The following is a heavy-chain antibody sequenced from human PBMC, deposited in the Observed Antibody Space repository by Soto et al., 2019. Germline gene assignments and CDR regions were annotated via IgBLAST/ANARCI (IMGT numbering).Heavy chain of an antibody. CDR3: AKILQLGDYAFYYYGMAV. CDR2: ISYDGSNK. J-gene: IGHJ6*02. D-gene: IGHD4-17*01. Sequence: QVQLVESGGGVVQPGRSLRLSCAASGFTFSNYGMHWVRQAPGKGLEWVAVISYDGSNKYYADSVKGRFTISRDNSKNTRYLQMNSLIAEDTAVYYCAKILQLGDYAFYYYGMAVWGQVATVTVSS. CDR1: GFTFSNYG. V-gene: IGHV3-30*18.